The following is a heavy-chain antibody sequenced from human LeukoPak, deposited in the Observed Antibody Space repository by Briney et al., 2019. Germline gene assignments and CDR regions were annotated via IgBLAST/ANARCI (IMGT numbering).Heavy chain of an antibody. D-gene: IGHD3-22*01. V-gene: IGHV1-69*13. Sequence: SVKVSCKASGGTFSSYAISWVRQAPGQGLEWMGGIIPIFGTANYAQKFQGRVTITADESTSTAYMELSSLRTEDTAVYYCARVVHYYDSSGYKYYFDYWGQGTLVTVSS. CDR2: IIPIFGTA. CDR3: ARVVHYYDSSGYKYYFDY. J-gene: IGHJ4*02. CDR1: GGTFSSYA.